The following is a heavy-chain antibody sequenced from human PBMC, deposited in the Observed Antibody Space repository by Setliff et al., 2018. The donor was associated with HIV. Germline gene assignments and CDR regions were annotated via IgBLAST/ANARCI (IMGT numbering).Heavy chain of an antibody. Sequence: ASVKVSCKASGYTFTSYGMSWVRQAPGQGLEWMGWISAYNGNTHYAQRFQGRVTVTTDTSTSTAYMELRSLRSDDTAVYFCARVGPFEFDSSGYAEFWGQGTPVTVSS. CDR2: ISAYNGNT. CDR3: ARVGPFEFDSSGYAEF. J-gene: IGHJ4*02. D-gene: IGHD3-22*01. V-gene: IGHV1-18*01. CDR1: GYTFTSYG.